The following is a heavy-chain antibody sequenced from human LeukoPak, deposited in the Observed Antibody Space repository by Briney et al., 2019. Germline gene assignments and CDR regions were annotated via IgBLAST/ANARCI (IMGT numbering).Heavy chain of an antibody. Sequence: SETLSLTCTVSGGSISFYHWSWIRQPPGKGLEWIAYVDYTGSANYNPSLKSRVSISLDTSKNQFSLQLRSVTAADTAVYYCARRDNESPRDIRFDHGGQGTLVTVSS. CDR3: ARRDNESPRDIRFDH. CDR2: VDYTGSA. V-gene: IGHV4-59*01. CDR1: GGSISFYH. J-gene: IGHJ4*02. D-gene: IGHD1-1*01.